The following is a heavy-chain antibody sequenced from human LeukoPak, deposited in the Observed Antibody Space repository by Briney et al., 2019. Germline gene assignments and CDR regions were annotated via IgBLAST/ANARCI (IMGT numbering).Heavy chain of an antibody. Sequence: SETLSLTCTVSGGSISSYYWSWIRQPPGKGLEWIGYIYYSGSTNYNPSLKSRVTISVDTSKDQFSLKLSSVTAADTAVYCCARYLTGDAFDIWGQGTMVTVSS. CDR2: IYYSGST. D-gene: IGHD3-9*01. CDR1: GGSISSYY. J-gene: IGHJ3*02. V-gene: IGHV4-59*08. CDR3: ARYLTGDAFDI.